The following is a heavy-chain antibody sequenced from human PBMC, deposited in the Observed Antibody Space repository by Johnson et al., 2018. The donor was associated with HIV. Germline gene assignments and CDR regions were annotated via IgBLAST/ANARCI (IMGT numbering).Heavy chain of an antibody. D-gene: IGHD3-10*01. Sequence: QVQLVESGGDLVKPGGSLRLSCAASGFTFRDYYMSWIRQAPGKGLEWVSYISSSGNTIYYADSVKGRFTISRDNSKNTLYLQTNSLRAEDTAVYYCANLAGSDAFDIWGQGTMVTVSS. CDR3: ANLAGSDAFDI. CDR1: GFTFRDYY. J-gene: IGHJ3*02. V-gene: IGHV3-11*04. CDR2: ISSSGNTI.